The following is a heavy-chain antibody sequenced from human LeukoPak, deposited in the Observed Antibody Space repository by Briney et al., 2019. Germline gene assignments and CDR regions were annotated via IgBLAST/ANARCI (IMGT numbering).Heavy chain of an antibody. CDR3: ARVPGPNWFDP. J-gene: IGHJ5*02. CDR2: IYQSGST. V-gene: IGHV4-38-2*02. CDR1: GYSIRSGYY. Sequence: SETLSLTCTVSGYSIRSGYYWGWIRQPPGKGLEWIGCIYQSGSTHYNPSLKSRVTMSVDTSKNHFSLKLSSVTAADTAVYYCARVPGPNWFDPWGQGTLVTVSS.